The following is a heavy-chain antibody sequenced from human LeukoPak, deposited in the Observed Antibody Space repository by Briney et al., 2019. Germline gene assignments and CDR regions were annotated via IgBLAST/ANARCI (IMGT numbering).Heavy chain of an antibody. CDR2: ISSSGSTI. V-gene: IGHV3-11*01. Sequence: GGSLRLSCAASGFTFSHYYMSWIRQAPGKGLEWVSYISSSGSTIYYPDSVKGRFTISRDNAKNSLYLQMNSLTAEETAVYYCARAPLFRSDWRYFHYWGQGTLVTVSS. CDR1: GFTFSHYY. CDR3: ARAPLFRSDWRYFHY. D-gene: IGHD3-3*01. J-gene: IGHJ4*02.